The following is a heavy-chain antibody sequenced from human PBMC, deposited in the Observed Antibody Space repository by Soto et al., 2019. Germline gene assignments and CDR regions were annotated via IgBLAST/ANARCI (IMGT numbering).Heavy chain of an antibody. J-gene: IGHJ3*02. CDR3: ARDHKEAFDI. Sequence: SETLSLTCTVSGGSISSYFLNWIRQAPGKGLEWIGYMYFNESTNYNPSLKSRVTISLDTSKSLFSLKLNSVTAADTAVYYCARDHKEAFDIWGQGTLVTVS. V-gene: IGHV4-59*01. CDR2: MYFNEST. CDR1: GGSISSYF.